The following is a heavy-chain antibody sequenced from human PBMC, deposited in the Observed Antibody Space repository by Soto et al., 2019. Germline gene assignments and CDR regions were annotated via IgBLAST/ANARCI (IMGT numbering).Heavy chain of an antibody. J-gene: IGHJ6*02. V-gene: IGHV1-18*01. CDR1: GYTFTRYG. D-gene: IGHD2-8*01. CDR3: AKNGQPPYYYYGLDV. CDR2: ISGYNGDT. Sequence: QGHLVQSEAEVKKPGASVKVSCKASGYTFTRYGISWVRQAPGQGLEWMGWISGYNGDTNYAQKFQDRVSMNIDTSTGTAYMELRSLTSDDTALYYCAKNGQPPYYYYGLDVWGQGTKVTISS.